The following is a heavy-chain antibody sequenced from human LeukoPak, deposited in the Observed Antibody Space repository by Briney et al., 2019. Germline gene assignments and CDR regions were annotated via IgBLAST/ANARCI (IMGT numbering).Heavy chain of an antibody. D-gene: IGHD3-10*01. CDR3: ARLFYGSIYNY. V-gene: IGHV4-34*01. CDR2: INHSGST. J-gene: IGHJ4*02. CDR1: GGSFSGYY. Sequence: SETLSLTCAVYGGSFSGYYWSWIRQPPGKGLEWIGEINHSGSTNYNPSLKSRVTISVDTSKNQFSLKLSSVTAADTAVYYCARLFYGSIYNYWGQGTLVTVSS.